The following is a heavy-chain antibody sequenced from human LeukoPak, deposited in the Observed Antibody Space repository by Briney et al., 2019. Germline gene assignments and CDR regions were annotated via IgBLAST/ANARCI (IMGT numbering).Heavy chain of an antibody. CDR3: ARDPLHLMVYAIEGDGMDV. J-gene: IGHJ6*02. Sequence: GGSLRLSCAASGFTFSSYEMNWVRQAPGKGLEWVSYISSSGSTIYYADSVKGRFTISRDNAKNSLYLQMNSLRAEDTAVYYCARDPLHLMVYAIEGDGMDVWGQGTTVTVSS. CDR1: GFTFSSYE. CDR2: ISSSGSTI. V-gene: IGHV3-48*03. D-gene: IGHD2-8*01.